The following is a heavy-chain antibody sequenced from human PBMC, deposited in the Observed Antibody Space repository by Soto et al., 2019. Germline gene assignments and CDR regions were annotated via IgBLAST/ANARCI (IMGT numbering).Heavy chain of an antibody. CDR3: ARVPDR. CDR1: GGSISSYY. D-gene: IGHD2-2*01. CDR2: IYHSGST. V-gene: IGHV4-59*12. J-gene: IGHJ5*02. Sequence: SETLSLTCTVSGGSISSYYWSWVRQPPGKGLEWIGYIYHSGSTYYNPSLKSRVAISVDRSKNQFSLKLSSVTAADTAVYYCARVPDRWGQGTLVTVSS.